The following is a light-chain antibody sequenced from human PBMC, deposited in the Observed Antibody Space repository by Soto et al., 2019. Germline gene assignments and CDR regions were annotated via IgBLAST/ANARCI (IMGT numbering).Light chain of an antibody. J-gene: IGLJ2*01. CDR2: EGA. CDR3: CSYAGYSDFEVV. Sequence: HSVLTQPASVSGSPGQSITISCTGTSTDVGSHHFVSWYQQHPGKAPKLMIYEGAERPSGVSNRFSGSKSGNTASLTISGLQADDEADYYCCSYAGYSDFEVVFGGGTKLTVL. V-gene: IGLV2-23*01. CDR1: STDVGSHHF.